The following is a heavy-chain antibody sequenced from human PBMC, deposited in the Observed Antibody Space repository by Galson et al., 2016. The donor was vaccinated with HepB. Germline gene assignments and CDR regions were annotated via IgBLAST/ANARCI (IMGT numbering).Heavy chain of an antibody. D-gene: IGHD2-2*01. CDR2: IYPGDSAT. V-gene: IGHV5-51*01. J-gene: IGHJ5*02. CDR3: ARVIPAAEGWFDP. CDR1: GYSFSSYW. Sequence: QSGAEVKKPGESLKISCKGSGYSFSSYWIGWVLQMPGKGLEWMGIIYPGDSATRYSPSFQGQVTFSADKSISTAYLQWSSLKASDTAMYYCARVIPAAEGWFDPWGQGTLVTVSS.